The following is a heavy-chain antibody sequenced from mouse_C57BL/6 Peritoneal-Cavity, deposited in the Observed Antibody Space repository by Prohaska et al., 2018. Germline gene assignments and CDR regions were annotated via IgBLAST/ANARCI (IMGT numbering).Heavy chain of an antibody. D-gene: IGHD1-1*02. CDR3: AGDSYGYWYFDV. Sequence: QMQLQESGPGLVKPSQSLFLTCSITGFPITSGYYWIWIRQSPGQPLEWMGYITHSGETFYNPSLQSPISITRETSKNQFFLQLNSVTTEDTAMYYCAGDSYGYWYFDVWGTGTTVTVSS. J-gene: IGHJ1*03. CDR2: ITHSGET. V-gene: IGHV12-3*01. CDR1: GFPITSGYY.